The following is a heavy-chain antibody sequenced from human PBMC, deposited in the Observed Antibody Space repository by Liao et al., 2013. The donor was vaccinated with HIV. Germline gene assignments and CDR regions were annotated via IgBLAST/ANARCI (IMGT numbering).Heavy chain of an antibody. J-gene: IGHJ6*03. CDR2: IYYSGST. D-gene: IGHD2-2*01. V-gene: IGHV4-39*07. Sequence: QLQLQESGPGLVKPSETLALTCTVSGGSISSSTYYWGWIRQPPGKGLEWIGSIYYSGSTYYKPSLKSRVTISVDTSKNQFSLKLTSVTAADTAVYYCARIVPAVNYYYYYYMDVWGKGTTVTVSS. CDR3: ARIVPAVNYYYYYYMDV. CDR1: GGSISSSTYY.